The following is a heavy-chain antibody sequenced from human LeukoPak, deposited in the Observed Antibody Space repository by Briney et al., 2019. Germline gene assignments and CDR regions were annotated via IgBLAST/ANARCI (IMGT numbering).Heavy chain of an antibody. Sequence: GGSLRLSCAASGFTFSSYAMHWVRQAPGKGLEWVAVISYDGSNKYYADSVKGRFTISRDNSKNTLYLQMNSLRAEDTAVYYCARTYCGGDCYLTAFDIWGQGTMVTVSS. CDR3: ARTYCGGDCYLTAFDI. CDR1: GFTFSSYA. CDR2: ISYDGSNK. D-gene: IGHD2-21*02. J-gene: IGHJ3*02. V-gene: IGHV3-30*04.